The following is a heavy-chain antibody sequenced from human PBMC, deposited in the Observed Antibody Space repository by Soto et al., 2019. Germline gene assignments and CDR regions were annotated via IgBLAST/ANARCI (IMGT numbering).Heavy chain of an antibody. V-gene: IGHV1-18*01. CDR3: VRDLNGDFYY. D-gene: IGHD3-10*01. Sequence: QVQLVQSGAEVRQPGASVKVSCKASGYSFTTYGMSWVRQAPGQGLEYMGWINGYGHGAKYVQRLQGRFSMTTDTSTNTVYMDLRSLTSDDTAVDYCVRDLNGDFYYWGQGTVVIVAP. CDR2: INGYGHGA. J-gene: IGHJ4*02. CDR1: GYSFTTYG.